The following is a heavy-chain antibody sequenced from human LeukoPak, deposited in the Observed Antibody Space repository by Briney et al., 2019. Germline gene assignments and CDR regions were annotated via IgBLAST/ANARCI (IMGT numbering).Heavy chain of an antibody. CDR2: IYPGDSDT. J-gene: IGHJ4*02. Sequence: GESLKISCRGSGYSFTSYWIGWVRQMPGKGLEWMGIIYPGDSDTRYSPSFQGQVTISADKSISTAYLQWSSLKASDTAMYYCATGEYSSSWYVDYWGQGTLVTVSS. V-gene: IGHV5-51*01. CDR3: ATGEYSSSWYVDY. D-gene: IGHD6-13*01. CDR1: GYSFTSYW.